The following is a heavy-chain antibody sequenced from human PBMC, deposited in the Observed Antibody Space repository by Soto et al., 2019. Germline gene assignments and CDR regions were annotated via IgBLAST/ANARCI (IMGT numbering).Heavy chain of an antibody. J-gene: IGHJ3*02. Sequence: ASVKVSCKASGYTFTGYYMHWVRQAPGQGLERMGWINPNSGGTNYAQKLQGWVTMTRDTSISTAYMELSRLRSDDTAVYYCARGVGLWFGELPNDAFDSWAQRTMVTVSS. CDR3: ARGVGLWFGELPNDAFDS. CDR2: INPNSGGT. D-gene: IGHD3-10*01. CDR1: GYTFTGYY. V-gene: IGHV1-2*04.